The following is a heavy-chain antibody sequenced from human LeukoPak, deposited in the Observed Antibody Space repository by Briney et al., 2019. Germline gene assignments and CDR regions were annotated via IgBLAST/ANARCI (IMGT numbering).Heavy chain of an antibody. Sequence: ASVKVSCKASGYTFTSYAMNWVRQAPGQGLEWMGWINTNTGNPTYAQGFTGRFVFSLDTSVSTAYLQISSLKAEDTAVYYCAREASDWSGYDLRGIRVSAWFDPWGQGTLVTVSS. CDR1: GYTFTSYA. CDR2: INTNTGNP. V-gene: IGHV7-4-1*02. J-gene: IGHJ5*02. CDR3: AREASDWSGYDLRGIRVSAWFDP. D-gene: IGHD5-12*01.